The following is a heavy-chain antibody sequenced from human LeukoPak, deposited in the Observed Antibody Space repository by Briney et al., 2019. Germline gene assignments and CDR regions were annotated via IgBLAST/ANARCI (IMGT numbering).Heavy chain of an antibody. Sequence: GRSLRLSCAASGFTFSSYGMHWVRQAPGKGLEWVAVISYDGSNKYYADSVKGRFTISRDNSKNTLYLQMNSLRAEDTAVYYCAKDQGYDFLFDYWGQGTLVTVS. J-gene: IGHJ4*02. V-gene: IGHV3-30*18. CDR3: AKDQGYDFLFDY. CDR1: GFTFSSYG. D-gene: IGHD5-12*01. CDR2: ISYDGSNK.